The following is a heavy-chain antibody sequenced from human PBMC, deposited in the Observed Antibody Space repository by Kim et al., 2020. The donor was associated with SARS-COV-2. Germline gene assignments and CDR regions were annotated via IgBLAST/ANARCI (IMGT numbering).Heavy chain of an antibody. CDR1: GYTFTDYY. CDR3: ARSAHFWSGHYLDL. J-gene: IGHJ5*02. V-gene: IGHV1-2*02. CDR2: INPYSGDT. Sequence: ASVKVSCKASGYTFTDYYIHWVRQAPGQGLEWMGWINPYSGDTNYAQKFQGRVTMIRDTSISTPYVELTSLRSDDTAVYYCARSAHFWSGHYLDLWGQGTLITVSP. D-gene: IGHD3-3*01.